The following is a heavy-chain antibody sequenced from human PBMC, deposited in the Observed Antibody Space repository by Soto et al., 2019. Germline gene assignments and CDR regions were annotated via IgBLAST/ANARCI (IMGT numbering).Heavy chain of an antibody. Sequence: PSETLSLTCSVSGSSISIGTDYWGWIRQPPGKGLEWIGNIHYSGSTYYNPSLKSRVNISVDTSKNQFSLKLSSVTAADTAVYYCASPTPPVLLWFGEKGDVWGQGTTVTVSS. D-gene: IGHD3-10*01. CDR1: GSSISIGTDY. V-gene: IGHV4-39*01. CDR3: ASPTPPVLLWFGEKGDV. CDR2: IHYSGST. J-gene: IGHJ6*02.